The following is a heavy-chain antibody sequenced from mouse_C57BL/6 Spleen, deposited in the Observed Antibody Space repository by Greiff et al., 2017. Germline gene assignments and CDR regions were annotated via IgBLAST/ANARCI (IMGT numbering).Heavy chain of an antibody. Sequence: EVKLMESEGGLVQPGSSMKLSCTASGFTFSDYYMAWVRQVPEKGLEWVANINYDGSSTYYLDSLKSRFIISRDNAKNILYLQMSSLKSEDTATYYCARVDYGSSGGFAYWGQGTLVTVSA. CDR2: INYDGSST. CDR3: ARVDYGSSGGFAY. V-gene: IGHV5-16*01. D-gene: IGHD1-1*01. J-gene: IGHJ3*01. CDR1: GFTFSDYY.